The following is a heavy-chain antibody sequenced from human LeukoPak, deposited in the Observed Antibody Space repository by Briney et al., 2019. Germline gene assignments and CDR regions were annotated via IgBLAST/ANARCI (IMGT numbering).Heavy chain of an antibody. CDR3: ARDRAEWTPNYYYYYGMDV. CDR2: ISSSSSYI. V-gene: IGHV3-21*01. CDR1: GFTFSSYS. Sequence: PGGSLRLSCAASGFTFSSYSMNWVRQVPGKGLEWVSSISSSSSYIYYADSVKGRFTISRDNAKNSLYLQMNSLRAEDTAVYYCARDRAEWTPNYYYYYGMDVWGQGTTVTVSS. J-gene: IGHJ6*02. D-gene: IGHD1-14*01.